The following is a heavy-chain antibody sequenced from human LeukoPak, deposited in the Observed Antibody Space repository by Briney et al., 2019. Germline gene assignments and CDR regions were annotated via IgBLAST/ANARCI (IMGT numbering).Heavy chain of an antibody. D-gene: IGHD3-10*01. J-gene: IGHJ6*03. CDR3: ARARITMVRGVIITPYHYMDV. V-gene: IGHV1-8*03. Sequence: ASVKVSCKASGYTFTSYDISWVRQAPGQGLEWMGWMNPNSGNTGYAQKFQGRVTITRNTSISTAYMELSSLRSEDTAVYYCARARITMVRGVIITPYHYMDVWGKGTTVTVSS. CDR2: MNPNSGNT. CDR1: GYTFTSYD.